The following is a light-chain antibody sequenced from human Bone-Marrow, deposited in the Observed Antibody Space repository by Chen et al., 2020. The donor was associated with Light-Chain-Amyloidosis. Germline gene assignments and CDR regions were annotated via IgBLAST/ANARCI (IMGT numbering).Light chain of an antibody. CDR1: QSLLYSNGVTY. Sequence: DVVMTQTPLSLSVTPVKPASISCKSSQSLLYSNGVTYLYWFLQKPGQPPQLLIYEAFNRFSGVPHRLSGSGSGTDFTLKISRVEAEDVGTYYCMQSIHLRTFGQGTKVEIK. V-gene: IGKV2D-29*01. CDR2: EAF. J-gene: IGKJ1*01. CDR3: MQSIHLRT.